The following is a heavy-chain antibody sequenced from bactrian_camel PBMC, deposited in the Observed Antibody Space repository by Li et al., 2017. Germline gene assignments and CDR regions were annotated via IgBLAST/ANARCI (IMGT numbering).Heavy chain of an antibody. V-gene: IGHV3S55*01. CDR2: LDSDGTT. CDR3: AADSYDCASGSWCSETCQYAYW. Sequence: VQLVESGGGPVQAGESLRLSCKTSGYTAGRYCMGWFRQTPGKEREVVASLDSDGTTSYADSVKGRFTISQDNARNTLSLQMNSLKPEDTAMHYCAADSYDCASGSWCSETCQYAYWGALGTQVTVS. J-gene: IGHJ4*01. CDR1: GYTAGRYC. D-gene: IGHD3*01.